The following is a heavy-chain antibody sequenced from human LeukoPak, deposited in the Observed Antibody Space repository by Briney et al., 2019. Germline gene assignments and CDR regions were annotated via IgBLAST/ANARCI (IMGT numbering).Heavy chain of an antibody. J-gene: IGHJ4*02. CDR1: GFTFSSYA. Sequence: GGSLRLSCAASGFTFSSYAMSWVRQAPGKGPEWVSAISGSGGSTYYADSVKGRFTISRDNSKNTLYLQMNSLRAEDTAVYYCAKDSVVVTAIRVGYYFDYWGQGTLVTVSS. D-gene: IGHD2-21*02. CDR3: AKDSVVVTAIRVGYYFDY. CDR2: ISGSGGST. V-gene: IGHV3-23*01.